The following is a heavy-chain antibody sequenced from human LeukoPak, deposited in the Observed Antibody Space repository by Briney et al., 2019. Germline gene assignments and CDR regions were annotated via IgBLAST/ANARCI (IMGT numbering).Heavy chain of an antibody. D-gene: IGHD3-10*01. CDR1: GFTVKTNY. J-gene: IGHJ5*02. CDR3: ARDRITFVRGAKGWFDP. Sequence: GGSLRLSCEASGFTVKTNYMSWLRQAPGKGPERVAVLHPDGSPFYAASVRARFNISTDNSKNTLYLQMNGLRVEDTAVYYCARDRITFVRGAKGWFDPWGQGTLVTVSS. CDR2: LHPDGSP. V-gene: IGHV3-66*01.